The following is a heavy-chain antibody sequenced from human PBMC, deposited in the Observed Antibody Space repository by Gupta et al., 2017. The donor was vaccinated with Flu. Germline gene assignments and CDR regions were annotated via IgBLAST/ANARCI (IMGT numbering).Heavy chain of an antibody. CDR2: ADYRGNT. J-gene: IGHJ4*02. V-gene: IGHV4-39*01. CDR3: ARRNMYGKTCER. Sequence: VSGDSITSNNYLWGWIRQPPGKGLEWIGHADYRGNTFYSPSLKSRATMSVDTSKNQFSLKLNSVTAADTAVYYCARRNMYGKTCERWGQGTLVTVSS. D-gene: IGHD2-8*01. CDR1: GDSITSNNYL.